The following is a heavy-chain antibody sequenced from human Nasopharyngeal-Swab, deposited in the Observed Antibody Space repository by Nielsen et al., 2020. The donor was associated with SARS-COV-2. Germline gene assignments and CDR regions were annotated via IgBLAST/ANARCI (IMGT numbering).Heavy chain of an antibody. V-gene: IGHV3-33*01. CDR3: ARDPANEYWYFDL. Sequence: GGSLRLSCAASGFTFSRNGMHWVRQAPGKGLEWVAVIWYDGSNKYYGDSVKGRFTISRDNSKNTLYLQMSSLRAEDTAVYYCARDPANEYWYFDLWGRGTLVTVSS. CDR2: IWYDGSNK. J-gene: IGHJ2*01. CDR1: GFTFSRNG.